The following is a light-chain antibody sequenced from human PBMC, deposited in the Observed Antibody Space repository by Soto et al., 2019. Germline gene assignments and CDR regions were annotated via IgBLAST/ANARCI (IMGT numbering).Light chain of an antibody. J-gene: IGLJ3*02. CDR1: SSNIGAGYD. V-gene: IGLV1-40*01. CDR2: GNN. CDR3: QSFDTTPIGRV. Sequence: QSVLTQPPSVSGAPGQRVTISCTGSSSNIGAGYDVHWYQQFPGTAPKVIIYGNNNRPSGVPDRFSVSKSGTSASLAITGLQAEDEADYYCQSFDTTPIGRVFGGGTKVTVL.